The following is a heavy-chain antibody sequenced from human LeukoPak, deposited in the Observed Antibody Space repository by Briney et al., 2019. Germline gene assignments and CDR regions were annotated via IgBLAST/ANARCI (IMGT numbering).Heavy chain of an antibody. Sequence: PSETLSLTCAVYGGSFSGYYWSWIRQPPGKGLEWIGYIYYSGNTNYNPSLKSRVTISVDTSKNQFSLKLSSVTAADTAVYYCARAAPLSYYYYGMDVWGQGTTVTVSS. J-gene: IGHJ6*02. V-gene: IGHV4-59*01. CDR2: IYYSGNT. CDR1: GGSFSGYY. CDR3: ARAAPLSYYYYGMDV.